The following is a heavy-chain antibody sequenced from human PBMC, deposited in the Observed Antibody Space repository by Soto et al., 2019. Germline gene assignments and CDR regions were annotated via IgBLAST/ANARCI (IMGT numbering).Heavy chain of an antibody. CDR2: INHSGST. CDR1: GGSFSGYY. J-gene: IGHJ4*02. CDR3: AKNWNWGSLVH. V-gene: IGHV4-34*01. D-gene: IGHD7-27*01. Sequence: PSETLSLTCAVYGGSFSGYYWTWIRQPPGTGLEWIGEINHSGSTNYNPSLKSRVTISVDTSKNQFSLKLTSVTAADTAVYYCAKNWNWGSLVHWGQGTLVTSPQ.